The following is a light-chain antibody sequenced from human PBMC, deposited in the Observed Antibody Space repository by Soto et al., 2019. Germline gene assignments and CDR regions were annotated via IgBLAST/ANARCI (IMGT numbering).Light chain of an antibody. Sequence: QTVVTQPPSASGTPGQRVTISCSGRNSNVGSNSVNWYQQFPGMAPKLLLYSDNQRPSGVPDRFSGSKSGSSASLAISGLQSEDEADYHCSTWDDNLSTWLFGGGTKVTVL. CDR2: SDN. V-gene: IGLV1-44*01. CDR1: NSNVGSNS. CDR3: STWDDNLSTWL. J-gene: IGLJ3*02.